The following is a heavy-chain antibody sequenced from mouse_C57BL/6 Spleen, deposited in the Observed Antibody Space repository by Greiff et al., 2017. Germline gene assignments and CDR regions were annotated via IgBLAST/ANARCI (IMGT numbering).Heavy chain of an antibody. D-gene: IGHD2-2*01. Sequence: QVQLKQPGAELVKPGASVKVSCKASGYTFTGYWMHWVKQRPGQGLEWIGRIHPSDSDTYYTQKFKGKATLTVDKSSSTAYMQLSSLTSEDSAVYYCASDGCDGYFDVWGKGTTVTVSS. CDR3: ASDGCDGYFDV. CDR2: IHPSDSDT. V-gene: IGHV1-74*01. J-gene: IGHJ1*03. CDR1: GYTFTGYW.